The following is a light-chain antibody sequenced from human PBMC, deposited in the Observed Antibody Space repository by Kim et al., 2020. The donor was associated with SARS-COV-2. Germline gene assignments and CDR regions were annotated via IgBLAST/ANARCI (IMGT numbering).Light chain of an antibody. CDR1: KLGDKY. CDR2: QDN. Sequence: SYELTQPPSVSVSPGQIASITCSGDKLGDKYACWYQQKPGQSPVLVIYQDNKRPSGIPERFSGSNSGNTATLTISGTQAMDEADYYCQAWDSSTGGVFGGGTQLTVL. V-gene: IGLV3-1*01. CDR3: QAWDSSTGGV. J-gene: IGLJ3*02.